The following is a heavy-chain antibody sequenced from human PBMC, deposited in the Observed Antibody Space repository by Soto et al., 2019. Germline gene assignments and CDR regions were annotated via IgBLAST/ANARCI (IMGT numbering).Heavy chain of an antibody. Sequence: QVQLVESGGGVVQPGRSLRLSCAASGFTFSSYGMHWVRQAPGKGLEWVAVISYDGSNKYYADSVKGRFTISRDNSKNTLYLQMNSLRAEDTAVYYCAKDFSPDSGYFDYWCQGTLVTVSS. V-gene: IGHV3-30*18. CDR3: AKDFSPDSGYFDY. J-gene: IGHJ4*02. CDR1: GFTFSSYG. CDR2: ISYDGSNK. D-gene: IGHD1-26*01.